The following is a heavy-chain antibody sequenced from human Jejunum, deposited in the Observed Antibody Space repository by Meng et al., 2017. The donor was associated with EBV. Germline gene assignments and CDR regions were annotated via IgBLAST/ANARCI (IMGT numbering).Heavy chain of an antibody. J-gene: IGHJ4*02. Sequence: QVQLQESGPGLVKSSETLSRICTVPGCSVSTGSYYWSWLRQPPGKGLEWIGYFYYSASPKYNPSLKSRATISADMSKNQFPLKLRSVTSADTAVYYCARGRGVTDYYDSSGSPFDYWGQGTLVTVSS. CDR1: GCSVSTGSYY. CDR2: FYYSASP. V-gene: IGHV4-61*01. D-gene: IGHD3-22*01. CDR3: ARGRGVTDYYDSSGSPFDY.